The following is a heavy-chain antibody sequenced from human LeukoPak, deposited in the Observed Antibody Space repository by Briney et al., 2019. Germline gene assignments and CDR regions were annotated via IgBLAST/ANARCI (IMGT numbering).Heavy chain of an antibody. Sequence: SETLSLTCTVSGDSISSLYWSWIRQPPGKGLEWIGLIFYSGSTNYNPSLKSRVTISVDTSKNQFSLKLSSVTAADTAVYYCARVRETYSSGWPYFDYWGQGTLVTVSS. D-gene: IGHD6-19*01. CDR1: GDSISSLY. J-gene: IGHJ4*02. CDR3: ARVRETYSSGWPYFDY. CDR2: IFYSGST. V-gene: IGHV4-59*11.